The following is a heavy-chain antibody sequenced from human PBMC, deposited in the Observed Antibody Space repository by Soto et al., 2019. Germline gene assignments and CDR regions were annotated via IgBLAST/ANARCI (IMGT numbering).Heavy chain of an antibody. V-gene: IGHV5-10-1*01. CDR3: ARRYSSSSLPDY. D-gene: IGHD6-6*01. CDR1: GYSFTSYW. J-gene: IGHJ4*02. CDR2: IDPSNSYT. Sequence: GESLKISCKGSGYSFTSYWITWVRQMPGKGLEWVGRIDPSNSYTNYSPSFQGHVTISGDTSISTAYLQWNSLKASDTAIYYCARRYSSSSLPDYWGQGTLVTVSS.